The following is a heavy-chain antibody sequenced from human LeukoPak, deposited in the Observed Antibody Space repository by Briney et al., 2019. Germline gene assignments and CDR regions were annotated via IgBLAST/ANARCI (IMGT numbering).Heavy chain of an antibody. CDR3: ARDGELTYPNYYYYYMDV. Sequence: ASVKVSCKASGYTFTGYYMHWVRQAPGQGLEWMGIINPSGGSTSYAQKFQGRVTMTRDMSTSTVYMELSSLRSEDTAVYYCARDGELTYPNYYYYYMDVWGKGTTVTVSS. CDR2: INPSGGST. J-gene: IGHJ6*03. V-gene: IGHV1-46*01. CDR1: GYTFTGYY. D-gene: IGHD1-26*01.